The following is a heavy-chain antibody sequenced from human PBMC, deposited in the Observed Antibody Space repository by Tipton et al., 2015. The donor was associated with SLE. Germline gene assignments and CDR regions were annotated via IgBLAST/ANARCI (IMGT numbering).Heavy chain of an antibody. CDR2: IYYSGST. Sequence: TLSLTCTVSGGSISSGGYYWSWIRQHPGKGLEWIGYIYYSGSTNYNPSLKSRVTISVDTSKKQFSLKLSSVTAADTAVYYCARERFWSGYYYYGMDVWGQGTTVTVSS. D-gene: IGHD3-3*01. J-gene: IGHJ6*02. CDR1: GGSISSGGYY. V-gene: IGHV4-61*08. CDR3: ARERFWSGYYYYGMDV.